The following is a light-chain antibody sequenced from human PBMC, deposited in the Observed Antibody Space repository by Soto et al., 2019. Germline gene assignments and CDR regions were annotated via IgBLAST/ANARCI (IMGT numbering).Light chain of an antibody. CDR1: QRFSVY. J-gene: IGKJ2*01. Sequence: EIVLTQSPATLSLSPGETATLSCRASQRFSVYLAWYQQKPGQAPRLLIYDTSNRATGIPARFSGSGSGTDFTLTISSLEPEDFAIYYCQQRNDWPPGYTFGQGNKLEIK. CDR3: QQRNDWPPGYT. CDR2: DTS. V-gene: IGKV3-11*01.